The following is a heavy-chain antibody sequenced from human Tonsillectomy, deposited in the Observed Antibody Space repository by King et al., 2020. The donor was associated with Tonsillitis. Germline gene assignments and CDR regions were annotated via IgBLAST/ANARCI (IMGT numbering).Heavy chain of an antibody. Sequence: VQLQESGPGLVKPSETLSLTCTVSGGSISSDYWSWIRQPAGKGLEWIGRIYSTGSINYTPSLKSRVTMSVDTSKNQFSLKLSSVTAADTAVYYCARIMEGILTGYHEPDYYYYYGMDIWGQGTTVTVSS. CDR1: GGSISSDY. CDR2: IYSTGSI. CDR3: ARIMEGILTGYHEPDYYYYYGMDI. D-gene: IGHD3-9*01. V-gene: IGHV4-4*07. J-gene: IGHJ6*02.